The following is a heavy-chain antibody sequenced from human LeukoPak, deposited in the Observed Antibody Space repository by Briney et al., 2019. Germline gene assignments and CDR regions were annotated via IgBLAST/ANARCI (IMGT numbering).Heavy chain of an antibody. CDR1: GYTFTSYA. Sequence: ASVKLSCKASGYTFTSYASSWGRHAPGQGLEWMGLISAYNGNTNYAQKLQGRLTMTTDTSTSTAYMELRSLRCDDTAVYYCVRSTDSSSWYPGTEHYHYYMDVWGKGTTVTISS. D-gene: IGHD6-13*01. V-gene: IGHV1-18*01. J-gene: IGHJ6*03. CDR2: ISAYNGNT. CDR3: VRSTDSSSWYPGTEHYHYYMDV.